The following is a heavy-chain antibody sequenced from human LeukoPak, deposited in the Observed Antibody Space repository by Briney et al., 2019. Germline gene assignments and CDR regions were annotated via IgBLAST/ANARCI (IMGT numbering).Heavy chain of an antibody. Sequence: SVKVSCKASGRTFSSYAISWERQAPGQGLEGMGGIIPSFGTANYAQKFQGRVTITADESTSTAYMELSSLRSEDTAVYYCARGTTVVIPDYWGQGTLVTVSS. CDR3: ARGTTVVIPDY. D-gene: IGHD4-23*01. V-gene: IGHV1-69*01. CDR2: IIPSFGTA. CDR1: GRTFSSYA. J-gene: IGHJ4*02.